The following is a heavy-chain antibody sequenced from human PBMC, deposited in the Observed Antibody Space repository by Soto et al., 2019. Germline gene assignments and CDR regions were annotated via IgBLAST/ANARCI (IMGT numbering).Heavy chain of an antibody. CDR3: ARGKLPAAFDY. CDR2: IIPILGIA. CDR1: GGTFSSYT. D-gene: IGHD2-2*01. Sequence: QVQLVQSGAEVKKPGSSVKVSCKASGGTFSSYTISWVRQAPGQGLEWMGRIIPILGIANYAQKFQGRVTITADKATSTAYMELSSLRSEDTAVYYCARGKLPAAFDYLGQGTLVTVSS. J-gene: IGHJ4*02. V-gene: IGHV1-69*02.